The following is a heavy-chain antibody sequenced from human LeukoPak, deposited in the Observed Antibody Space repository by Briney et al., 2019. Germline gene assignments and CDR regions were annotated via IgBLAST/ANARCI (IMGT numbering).Heavy chain of an antibody. CDR1: GFTFSDYA. V-gene: IGHV3-30-3*01. CDR2: ISKDGSDK. Sequence: GGSLRLSCAASGFTFSDYATHWVRLAPGKGLEWVAVISKDGSDKYYPGSVRGRFTISRDNSKNTIYLQMDSLRAEDTAIYYCARDYWWNYDYWGQGTLVTVSS. D-gene: IGHD1-7*01. CDR3: ARDYWWNYDY. J-gene: IGHJ4*02.